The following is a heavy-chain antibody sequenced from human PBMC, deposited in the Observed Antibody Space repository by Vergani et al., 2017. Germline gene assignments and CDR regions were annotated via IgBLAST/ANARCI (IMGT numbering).Heavy chain of an antibody. J-gene: IGHJ4*02. CDR1: GFTFSSYG. Sequence: QVQLVESGGGVVQPGRSLRLSCAASGFTFSSYGMHWVRQAPGKGLEWVAVISYDGSNKYYAASVKGRFTISRDNSKNTLYLQMNILRAEDTAVYYCAKFNSFGIGIAARPIDYWGQGTLVTVSS. V-gene: IGHV3-30*18. CDR2: ISYDGSNK. CDR3: AKFNSFGIGIAARPIDY. D-gene: IGHD6-6*01.